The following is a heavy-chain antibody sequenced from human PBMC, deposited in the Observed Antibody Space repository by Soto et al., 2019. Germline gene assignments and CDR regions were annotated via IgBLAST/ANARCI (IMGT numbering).Heavy chain of an antibody. Sequence: GESLKISCKGSGYSFTSYWISWVGQMPGKGLEWMGRIDPSDSYTNYSPSFQGHVTISADKAINTSYLQWGSLKASDTAMYYCARQGVRGVRPDYWGQGTLVTVSS. CDR1: GYSFTSYW. D-gene: IGHD3-10*01. V-gene: IGHV5-10-1*01. J-gene: IGHJ4*02. CDR3: ARQGVRGVRPDY. CDR2: IDPSDSYT.